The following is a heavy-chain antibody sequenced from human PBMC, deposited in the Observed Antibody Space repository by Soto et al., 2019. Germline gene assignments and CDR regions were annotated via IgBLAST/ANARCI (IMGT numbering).Heavy chain of an antibody. Sequence: HVQLVQSGAEVKKPGASVKVSCNASGYTFSSYGISWVRQAPGQGLEWMGWISAYNGNTNHAQTLRGRVTMTTDTATSTAYMELRSLRSDDTAVYYFARTLPPIDYWGQGTLVTVSS. V-gene: IGHV1-18*01. CDR1: GYTFSSYG. D-gene: IGHD1-26*01. CDR3: ARTLPPIDY. J-gene: IGHJ4*02. CDR2: ISAYNGNT.